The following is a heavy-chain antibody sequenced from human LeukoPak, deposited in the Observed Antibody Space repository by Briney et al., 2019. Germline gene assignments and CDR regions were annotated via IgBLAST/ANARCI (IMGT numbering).Heavy chain of an antibody. CDR3: ARGLIAARRVPDY. CDR1: GYTFNTYD. CDR2: MNPDSVNT. D-gene: IGHD6-6*01. J-gene: IGHJ4*02. V-gene: IGHV1-8*01. Sequence: GASVKVSCKASGYTFNTYDINWVRQAPGQGLEWMGWMNPDSVNTAYAQKFQGRLTMTRNTSISTAYMELSSLRSEDTAMYYCARGLIAARRVPDYWGQGTLVTVSS.